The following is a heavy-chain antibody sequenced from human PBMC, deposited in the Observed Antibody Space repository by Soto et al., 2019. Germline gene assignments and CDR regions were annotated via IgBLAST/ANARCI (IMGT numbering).Heavy chain of an antibody. V-gene: IGHV3-15*07. J-gene: IGHJ4*02. CDR1: GFTFSNAW. D-gene: IGHD3-10*01. CDR2: IKSKTNGGTT. Sequence: EVQLVESGGGLVKPGGCLRLSCATSGFTFSNAWMNWVRQAPGKGLEWVGRIKSKTNGGTTDYAAPVKDRFTISRDDSKNTLYLQLNSLKFEDTAVYYCPIDVIWFGEFQPASGQWGQGTLVTVSS. CDR3: PIDVIWFGEFQPASGQ.